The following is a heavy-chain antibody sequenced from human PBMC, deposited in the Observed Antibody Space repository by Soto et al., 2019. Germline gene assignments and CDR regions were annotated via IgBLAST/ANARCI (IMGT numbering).Heavy chain of an antibody. J-gene: IGHJ5*02. Sequence: EVQLVESGGGLVQPGGSLRLSCTASGFTFSDSWMTWVRQAPGKGLEWVARIKPDESEKKYADSVKGRFSISRDNDKKSMYLQMDSLRGEDTAVYYCVRGGSNYASWGQGTLVTVSS. CDR3: VRGGSNYAS. CDR1: GFTFSDSW. CDR2: IKPDESEK. D-gene: IGHD4-4*01. V-gene: IGHV3-7*01.